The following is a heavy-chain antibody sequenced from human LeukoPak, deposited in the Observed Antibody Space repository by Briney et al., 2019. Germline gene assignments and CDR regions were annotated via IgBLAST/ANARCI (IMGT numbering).Heavy chain of an antibody. J-gene: IGHJ3*02. CDR1: GGSISSYY. CDR2: IYYSGST. V-gene: IGHV4-59*08. CDR3: ARRPSNLVAFDI. Sequence: KPSETLSLTCTVSGGSISSYYWSWIRQPPGKGLEWIGYIYYSGSTNYNPSLKSRVTISVDTSNNQFSLRLSSVTAADTAVYYCARRPSNLVAFDIWGQGTVVTVSS. D-gene: IGHD4/OR15-4a*01.